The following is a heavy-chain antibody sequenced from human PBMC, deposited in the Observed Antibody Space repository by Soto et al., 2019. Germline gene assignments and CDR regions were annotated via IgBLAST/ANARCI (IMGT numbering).Heavy chain of an antibody. Sequence: RRLSCAASGFTFSSYAMNWVRQAPGKGLEWVAGVSASGGGTSYADSVKGRFNISRDNSKDTLYLQMNSLGAEDTAVYYCAKSSSRAHYYAMDVWGQGNTVTVSS. J-gene: IGHJ6*02. CDR3: AKSSSRAHYYAMDV. D-gene: IGHD2-2*01. CDR1: GFTFSSYA. V-gene: IGHV3-23*01. CDR2: VSASGGGT.